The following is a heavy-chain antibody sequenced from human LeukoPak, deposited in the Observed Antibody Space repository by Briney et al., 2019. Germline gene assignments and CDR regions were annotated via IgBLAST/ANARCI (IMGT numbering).Heavy chain of an antibody. CDR3: ARVREQQASPPYNWFDP. CDR2: ISYSGDP. J-gene: IGHJ5*02. D-gene: IGHD6-13*01. CDR1: GGSLSGYY. Sequence: SETLSLTCGVSGGSLSGYYWTWIRQPPGKGLEWIGDISYSGDPNYNPSLRSRVNFFADMSKNQFSLKLSSVTAADTAVYYCARVREQQASPPYNWFDPWGQGTLVTVSS. V-gene: IGHV4-34*01.